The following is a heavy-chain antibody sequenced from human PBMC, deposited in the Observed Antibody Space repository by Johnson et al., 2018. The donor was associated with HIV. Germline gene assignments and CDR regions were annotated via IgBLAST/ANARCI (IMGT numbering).Heavy chain of an antibody. CDR3: TRDTGGSEF. CDR2: LYSGGDT. Sequence: EVQLVESGGGLVQPGWSLRLSCAASGFPVSSSYMSWVRQAPGKGLEWVSVLYSGGDTYYADSVEGRFIISRDNSKNTLYLQMNTLRAEDTAVYYCTRDTGGSEFWGQGTVVTVSS. J-gene: IGHJ3*01. D-gene: IGHD6-19*01. CDR1: GFPVSSSY. V-gene: IGHV3-66*01.